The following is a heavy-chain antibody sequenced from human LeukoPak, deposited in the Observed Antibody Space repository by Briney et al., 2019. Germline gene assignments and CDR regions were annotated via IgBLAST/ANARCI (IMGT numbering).Heavy chain of an antibody. J-gene: IGHJ4*02. D-gene: IGHD6-13*01. CDR2: INHSGST. V-gene: IGHV4-34*01. CDR1: CGSFSGYY. CDR3: ARVNIAAAGTYFDY. Sequence: PSETLSLTCAVYCGSFSGYYWSWIRQPSGKGLEWIGEINHSGSTNYNPSLKSRVTISVDTSKNQSSLKLSSVTAADTAVYYCARVNIAAAGTYFDYWGQGTLVTVSS.